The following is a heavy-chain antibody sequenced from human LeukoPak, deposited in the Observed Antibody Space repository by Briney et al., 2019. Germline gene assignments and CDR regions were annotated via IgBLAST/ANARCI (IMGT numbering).Heavy chain of an antibody. CDR1: GFAFSSYS. D-gene: IGHD2-21*02. V-gene: IGHV3-21*01. Sequence: PGGSLRLSCAASGFAFSSYSMNWVRQAPGKGLEWVSSISSSSSYIYYADSVKGRFTISRDNAKNSLYLQMNSLRAEDTAVYYCARDMVVTAIFDYWGQGTLVTVSS. J-gene: IGHJ4*02. CDR2: ISSSSSYI. CDR3: ARDMVVTAIFDY.